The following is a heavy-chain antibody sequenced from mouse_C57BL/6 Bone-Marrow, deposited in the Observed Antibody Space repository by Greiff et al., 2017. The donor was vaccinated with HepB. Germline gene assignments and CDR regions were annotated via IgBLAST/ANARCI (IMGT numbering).Heavy chain of an antibody. D-gene: IGHD3-2*02. CDR2: ISDGGSYT. CDR1: GFTFSSYA. CDR3: AREGDSSGYGDYFDY. J-gene: IGHJ2*01. Sequence: EVQRVESGGGLVKPGGSLKLSCAASGFTFSSYAMSWVRQTPEKRLEWVATISDGGSYTYYPDNVKGRFTISRDNAKNNLYLQMSHLQSEDTAMYYCAREGDSSGYGDYFDYWGQGTTLTVSS. V-gene: IGHV5-4*01.